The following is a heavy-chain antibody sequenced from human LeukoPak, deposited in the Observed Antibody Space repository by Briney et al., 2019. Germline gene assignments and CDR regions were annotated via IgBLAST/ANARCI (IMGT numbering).Heavy chain of an antibody. D-gene: IGHD3-3*01. J-gene: IGHJ6*03. Sequence: GSLRLSXAASGFTFSNAWMSWVRQAPGKGLEWVSGIGDSSGSTYYADSVMGRFTISGDNSKNTLYLQMNSLRAEDTAVYYCAKDRTSRYDFWSGSYSHYYYYYMDVWGKGTTVTVSS. CDR2: IGDSSGST. V-gene: IGHV3-23*01. CDR3: AKDRTSRYDFWSGSYSHYYYYYMDV. CDR1: GFTFSNAW.